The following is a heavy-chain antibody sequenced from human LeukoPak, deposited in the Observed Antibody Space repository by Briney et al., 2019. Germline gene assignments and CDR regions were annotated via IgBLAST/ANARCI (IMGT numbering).Heavy chain of an antibody. Sequence: SETLSLTCTVSGGSVSSGSYYWSWIRQPPGKGLEWIGYIYYSGSTNYNPSLKSRVTISVDTSKNQFSLKLSSMTAADTAVYFCARGGYTSGWSFDYWGQGTLVTVSS. CDR2: IYYSGST. J-gene: IGHJ4*02. D-gene: IGHD6-19*01. V-gene: IGHV4-61*01. CDR3: ARGGYTSGWSFDY. CDR1: GGSVSSGSYY.